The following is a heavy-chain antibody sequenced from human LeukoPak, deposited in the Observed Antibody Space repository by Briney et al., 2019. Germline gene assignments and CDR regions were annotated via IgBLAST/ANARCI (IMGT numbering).Heavy chain of an antibody. D-gene: IGHD3-10*01. J-gene: IGHJ3*02. CDR1: GFTFSNYS. CDR3: ARDSDYYGSGSHRDAFDI. V-gene: IGHV3-21*01. Sequence: PGGTLRLSCAASGFTFSNYSMNWVRQAPGKGLEWVSSIGSSHNYIYYADSVKGRFIISRDNAKNSLYLQMNSLRAEDTAVYYCARDSDYYGSGSHRDAFDIWGQGTMVTVSS. CDR2: IGSSHNYI.